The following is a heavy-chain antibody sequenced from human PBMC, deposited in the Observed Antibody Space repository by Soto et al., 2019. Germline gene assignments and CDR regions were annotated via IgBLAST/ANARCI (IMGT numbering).Heavy chain of an antibody. D-gene: IGHD3-16*01. V-gene: IGHV2-26*01. J-gene: IGHJ3*02. CDR1: GFSLRNPRMG. Sequence: QVALKESGPVLVKPTETLTLTCTVSGFSLRNPRMGVGWIRQPPGKALDWLAHIFSNDEKSYSTSLKSRLTAPKDTSKSHVVLTMANMDPVDAATYYCARLRVGDDSDYVYDIWGQGTMVTVSS. CDR2: IFSNDEK. CDR3: ARLRVGDDSDYVYDI.